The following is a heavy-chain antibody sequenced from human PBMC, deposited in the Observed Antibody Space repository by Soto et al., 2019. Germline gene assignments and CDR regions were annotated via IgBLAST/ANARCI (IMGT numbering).Heavy chain of an antibody. V-gene: IGHV1-58*01. J-gene: IGHJ6*02. CDR3: AADMGYYGSGSYFYYYYGMDV. D-gene: IGHD3-10*01. Sequence: QMQLVQSGPEVKKPGTSVKVSCKASGFNFASSAVQWVRQARGQRLEWIGWIVVGSGNTNYAQKFQERVTITRDMSTSTAYMELSSLRSEDTAVYYCAADMGYYGSGSYFYYYYGMDVWGQGTTVTVSS. CDR2: IVVGSGNT. CDR1: GFNFASSA.